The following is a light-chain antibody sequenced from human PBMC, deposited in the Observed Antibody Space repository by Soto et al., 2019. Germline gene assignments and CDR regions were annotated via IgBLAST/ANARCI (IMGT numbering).Light chain of an antibody. Sequence: EIVLTQSPATLSLSPGERATLSCRASQSVSSYIVWYQQEPGQAPRLLIYDASNRATGIPARFSGSGSGTDFTLTISSLDPEDCAVYYCQQRSDWPITFGQGTRLEIK. CDR1: QSVSSY. CDR2: DAS. CDR3: QQRSDWPIT. J-gene: IGKJ5*01. V-gene: IGKV3-11*01.